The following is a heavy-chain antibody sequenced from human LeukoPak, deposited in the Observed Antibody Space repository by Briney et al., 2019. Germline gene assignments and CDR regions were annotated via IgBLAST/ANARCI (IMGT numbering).Heavy chain of an antibody. V-gene: IGHV4-30-2*01. J-gene: IGHJ4*02. CDR2: IYHSGST. Sequence: SETLSLTCTVSGGSISSSSYYWSWIRQPPGKGLEWIGYIYHSGSTYYNPSLKSRVTISVDRSKNQFSLKLSSVTAADTAVYYCARAYDFWSGYYYWGQGTLVTVSS. CDR3: ARAYDFWSGYYY. D-gene: IGHD3-3*01. CDR1: GGSISSSSYY.